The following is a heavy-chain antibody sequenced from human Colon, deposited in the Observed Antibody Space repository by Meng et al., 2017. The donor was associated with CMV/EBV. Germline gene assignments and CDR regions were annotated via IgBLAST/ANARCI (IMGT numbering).Heavy chain of an antibody. CDR1: GGSISSGDNP. V-gene: IGHV4-30-2*01. CDR2: IYYSGSS. J-gene: IGHJ4*02. CDR3: GRVAVAGTRTDVDY. D-gene: IGHD6-19*01. Sequence: SGGSISSGDNPWTWLRPPPGKGLEWIGYIYYSGSSYYNPSLKSRVSISIDGSKNQFSLNLNSVTDADTAVYFCGRVAVAGTRTDVDYWGQGTLVTVSS.